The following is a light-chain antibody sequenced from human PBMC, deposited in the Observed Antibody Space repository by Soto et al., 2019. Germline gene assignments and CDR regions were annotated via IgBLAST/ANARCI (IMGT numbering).Light chain of an antibody. CDR2: KAS. V-gene: IGKV1-5*03. CDR3: QQYNNYLWT. J-gene: IGKJ1*01. Sequence: DIQMTQSPSTLSAFVGDKVTITCRASQSVSSWLAWYQQKPGKAPKLLIYKASNLQSGVPSRFSGSGSGTEFTLTISSLQPDDFATYYCQQYNNYLWTFGQGTKVEIK. CDR1: QSVSSW.